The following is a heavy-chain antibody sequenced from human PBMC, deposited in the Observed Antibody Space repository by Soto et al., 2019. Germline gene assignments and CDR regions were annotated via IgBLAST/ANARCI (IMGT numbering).Heavy chain of an antibody. CDR1: GYIFTDHC. CDR3: ARRHYCRGDCTINPDYYGGMDV. Sequence: EVQVVQSGAEVKEPGESLKISCKGSGYIFTDHCIVWVRQMAGKGLEWVGIICPGYSNIIYSPSVQGQVTISADMSISTAYLQWSSLTASDTAIYYCARRHYCRGDCTINPDYYGGMDVWGQGTTVTVSS. J-gene: IGHJ6*02. CDR2: ICPGYSNI. V-gene: IGHV5-51*01. D-gene: IGHD2-21*02.